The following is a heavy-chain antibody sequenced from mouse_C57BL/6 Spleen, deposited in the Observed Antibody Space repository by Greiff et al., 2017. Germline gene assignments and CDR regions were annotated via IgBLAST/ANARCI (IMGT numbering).Heavy chain of an antibody. J-gene: IGHJ4*01. CDR3: AKDGGTYYGSGQGAMDY. CDR1: GYTFTSYW. CDR2: IDPSDSYT. V-gene: IGHV1-59*01. Sequence: QVQLQQPGAELVRPGTSVKLSCKASGYTFTSYWMHWVKQRPGQGLEWIGVIDPSDSYTNYNQKFKGKATLTVDTSSSTAYMQLSSLTSEDSAVYYCAKDGGTYYGSGQGAMDYWGQGTSVTVSS. D-gene: IGHD1-1*01.